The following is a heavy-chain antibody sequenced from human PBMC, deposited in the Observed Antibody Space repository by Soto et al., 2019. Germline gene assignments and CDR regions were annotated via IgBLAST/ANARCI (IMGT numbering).Heavy chain of an antibody. CDR3: ARGLSWEPYYYYYMDV. V-gene: IGHV4-59*01. CDR1: GCSISSYY. D-gene: IGHD1-26*01. J-gene: IGHJ6*03. CDR2: IYYSGST. Sequence: QVQLQESGPGLVKPSETLSLTCTVSGCSISSYYWSWIRQPPGKGLEWIGYIYYSGSTNYNPSLKSRGTISVDTSKNQFSLKLSSVTAADTAVYYCARGLSWEPYYYYYMDVWGKGTTVTVSS.